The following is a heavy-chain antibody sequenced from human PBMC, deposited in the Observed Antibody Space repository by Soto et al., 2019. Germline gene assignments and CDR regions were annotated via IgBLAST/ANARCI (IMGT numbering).Heavy chain of an antibody. CDR2: IIPILGIA. V-gene: IGHV1-69*08. J-gene: IGHJ4*02. D-gene: IGHD6-13*01. CDR3: ARDRGYGIAAARGYYSDY. Sequence: QVQLVQSGAEVKKPGSSVKVSSKASRGTFSSYTISWVRQAPGQGLEWMGRIIPILGIANYEQKFQGRVTITADKATSTDYMELSSLRSEDTAVYYCARDRGYGIAAARGYYSDYWGQGTLVTVSS. CDR1: RGTFSSYT.